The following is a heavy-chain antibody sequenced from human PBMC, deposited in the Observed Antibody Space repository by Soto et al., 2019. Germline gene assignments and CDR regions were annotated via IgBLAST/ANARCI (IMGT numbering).Heavy chain of an antibody. Sequence: SETLSLTCSVSGGSVSGNYWSWIRQPPGKGLEWIAYVHSTGNSNYNPSLQSRVSISVDTSKNQFFLRLNSVTAADTAVYYCARHGRGGSGWYDFWGQGTQVTVSS. D-gene: IGHD6-19*01. CDR3: ARHGRGGSGWYDF. CDR2: VHSTGNS. CDR1: GGSVSGNY. V-gene: IGHV4-59*08. J-gene: IGHJ4*02.